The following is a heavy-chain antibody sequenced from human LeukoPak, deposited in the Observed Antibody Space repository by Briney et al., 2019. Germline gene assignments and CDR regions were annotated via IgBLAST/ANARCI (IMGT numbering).Heavy chain of an antibody. Sequence: PGGSLRLSCAASGCTFDDYGMSWVRQAPGKGLEWVSGINWHGGSTGYADSVKGRFTISRDNAKNSLYLQMNSLRAEDPALYYCARVGGGFEGFDYFDYWGQGTLVTVSS. J-gene: IGHJ4*02. D-gene: IGHD3-10*01. CDR2: INWHGGST. CDR1: GCTFDDYG. CDR3: ARVGGGFEGFDYFDY. V-gene: IGHV3-20*04.